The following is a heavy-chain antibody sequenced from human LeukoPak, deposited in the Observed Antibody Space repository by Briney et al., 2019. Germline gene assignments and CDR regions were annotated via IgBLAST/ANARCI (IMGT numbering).Heavy chain of an antibody. CDR1: GFTFSSYS. D-gene: IGHD6-13*01. CDR3: ASPVGIAAAGTSGY. Sequence: PGGSLTLSCAASGFTFSSYSMNWVRQAPGKGLEWVSSISSSSSYIYYADSVKSRFTISRDNAKNSLYLQMNSLRAEDTAVYYCASPVGIAAAGTSGYWGQGTLVTVSS. V-gene: IGHV3-21*01. J-gene: IGHJ4*02. CDR2: ISSSSSYI.